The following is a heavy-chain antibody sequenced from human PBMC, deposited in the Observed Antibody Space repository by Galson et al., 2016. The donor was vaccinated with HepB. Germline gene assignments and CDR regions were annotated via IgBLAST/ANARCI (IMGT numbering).Heavy chain of an antibody. CDR2: INPSSRYI. J-gene: IGHJ5*02. CDR1: GFTFSGYS. V-gene: IGHV3-21*01. Sequence: SLRLSCAASGFTFSGYSGNWVRQAPGKGLEWISYINPSSRYIYYTASVKGRFTISRDNAKNSLYLQMNSLRGEDTAIYYCARAAGQGYSGSGSRLDLWGLGNLVTVSS. D-gene: IGHD3-10*01. CDR3: ARAAGQGYSGSGSRLDL.